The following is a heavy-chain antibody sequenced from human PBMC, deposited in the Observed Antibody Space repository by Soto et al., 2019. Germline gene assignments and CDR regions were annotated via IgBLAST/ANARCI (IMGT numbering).Heavy chain of an antibody. CDR2: INHSGST. CDR1: GGSFSGYY. D-gene: IGHD2-15*01. J-gene: IGHJ6*02. V-gene: IGHV4-34*01. Sequence: SETLSVTCAVYGGSFSGYYWSWIRQPPGKGLEWIGEINHSGSTNYNPSLKSRVTISVDTSKNQFSLKLSSVTAADTAVYYCARVRTRAGGHSVYGMDVWGQGTTVTVSS. CDR3: ARVRTRAGGHSVYGMDV.